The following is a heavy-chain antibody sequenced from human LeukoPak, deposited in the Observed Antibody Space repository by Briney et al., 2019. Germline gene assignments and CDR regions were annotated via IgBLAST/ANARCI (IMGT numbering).Heavy chain of an antibody. CDR2: INPNSGGT. D-gene: IGHD2-15*01. Sequence: GASVKVSCKASGYTFTGYYMHWVRQAPGQGLEWMGWINPNSGGTNYAQKFQGRVTMTRDTSTSTAYMELSSLRSEDTAVYYCAREEKDCSGGSCPSPPQGYYYGMDVWGQGTTVTVSS. CDR1: GYTFTGYY. J-gene: IGHJ6*02. CDR3: AREEKDCSGGSCPSPPQGYYYGMDV. V-gene: IGHV1-2*02.